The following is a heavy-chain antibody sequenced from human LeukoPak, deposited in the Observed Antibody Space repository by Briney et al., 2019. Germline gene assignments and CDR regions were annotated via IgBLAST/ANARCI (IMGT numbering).Heavy chain of an antibody. V-gene: IGHV1-69*13. J-gene: IGHJ3*02. Sequence: SVKVSCKASGGTFSSYAISWVRQAPGQGLEWMGGIIPIFGTANYAQRFQGRVTITADESTSTAYMELSSLRSEDTAVYYCARDCSGGSCYSSDDAFDIWGQGTMVTVSS. D-gene: IGHD2-15*01. CDR1: GGTFSSYA. CDR3: ARDCSGGSCYSSDDAFDI. CDR2: IIPIFGTA.